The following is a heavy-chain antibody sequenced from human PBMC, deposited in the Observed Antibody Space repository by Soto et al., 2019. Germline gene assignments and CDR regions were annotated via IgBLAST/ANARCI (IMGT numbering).Heavy chain of an antibody. CDR2: ISGSSSNM. CDR1: GFTFSSYG. J-gene: IGHJ4*02. V-gene: IGHV3-21*01. D-gene: IGHD2-2*01. CDR3: AREDSIIIPAVSDF. Sequence: PGGSLRLSCAASGFTFSSYGMNWVRQTPGKGLEWVSSISGSSSNMYYADSVKGRFTISRDNAKNSVSLQMNTLRAEDTAVYYCAREDSIIIPAVSDFWGQGTLVTSPQ.